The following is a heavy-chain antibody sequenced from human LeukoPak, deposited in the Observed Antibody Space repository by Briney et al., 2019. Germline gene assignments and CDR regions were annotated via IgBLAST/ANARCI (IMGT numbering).Heavy chain of an antibody. CDR1: GGSFSGYY. CDR2: INHSGST. Sequence: SETLSLTCAVYGGSFSGYYWSWIRQPPGKGLEWIGEINHSGSTNYNPSLKSRVTISVDTSKNQFSLKLSSVTAADTAVYYCARGRASHYWGQGTLVTVSS. J-gene: IGHJ4*02. V-gene: IGHV4-34*01. CDR3: ARGRASHY.